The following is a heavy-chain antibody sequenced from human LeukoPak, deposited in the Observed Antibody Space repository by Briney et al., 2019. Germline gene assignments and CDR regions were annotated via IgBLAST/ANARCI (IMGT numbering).Heavy chain of an antibody. CDR3: ARGWTYYDFWSGGDYGMDV. CDR1: GYTFTSYY. Sequence: ASVKVSRKASGYTFTSYYMHWVRQATGQGLEWMGWMNPNSGNTGYAQKFLGRVTMTRNTSISTAYMELSSLRSEDTAVYYCARGWTYYDFWSGGDYGMDVWGQGTTVTVSS. J-gene: IGHJ6*02. V-gene: IGHV1-8*02. D-gene: IGHD3-3*01. CDR2: MNPNSGNT.